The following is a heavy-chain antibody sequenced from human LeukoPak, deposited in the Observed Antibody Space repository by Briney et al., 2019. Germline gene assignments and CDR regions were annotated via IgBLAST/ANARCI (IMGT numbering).Heavy chain of an antibody. CDR3: ARGQGTVTTH. J-gene: IGHJ4*02. CDR2: INHSGSA. D-gene: IGHD4-17*01. Sequence: TSETLSLTCAVYGGSFSGYYCTWIRQPPGKGLEWIGEINHSGSANYNPSLKSRVTISLDTSKNQFSLKLSSVTAADTAVYYCARGQGTVTTHWGQGTLVTVSS. CDR1: GGSFSGYY. V-gene: IGHV4-34*01.